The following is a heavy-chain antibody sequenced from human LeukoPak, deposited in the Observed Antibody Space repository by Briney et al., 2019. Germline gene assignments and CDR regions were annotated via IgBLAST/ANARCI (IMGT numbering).Heavy chain of an antibody. J-gene: IGHJ4*02. Sequence: GGSLRLSWEASGFTFRNYVMNWVRQAPGKGLEWVSGISGSGGGTNYADSVKGRLTISRDNSKNTLNLQMNSLRVDDTAVYYCARGSRVTFGGVIDNWGQGTLVTVSS. CDR1: GFTFRNYV. V-gene: IGHV3-23*01. CDR2: ISGSGGGT. D-gene: IGHD3-16*02. CDR3: ARGSRVTFGGVIDN.